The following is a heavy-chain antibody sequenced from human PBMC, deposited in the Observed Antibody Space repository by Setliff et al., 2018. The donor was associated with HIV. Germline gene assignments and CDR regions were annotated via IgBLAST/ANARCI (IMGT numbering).Heavy chain of an antibody. CDR2: IYTSGST. D-gene: IGHD2-2*02. J-gene: IGHJ3*02. Sequence: PSETLSLTCTVSGGSISSGSYYWSWIRQPAGKGLEWIGRIYTSGSTKYNPSLKSRVTISVDKSKNQFSLKLSSVTAADTAVYYCARRPRNVVVPAAIGGDAFDIWGQGTMVTVSS. CDR3: ARRPRNVVVPAAIGGDAFDI. CDR1: GGSISSGSYY. V-gene: IGHV4-61*02.